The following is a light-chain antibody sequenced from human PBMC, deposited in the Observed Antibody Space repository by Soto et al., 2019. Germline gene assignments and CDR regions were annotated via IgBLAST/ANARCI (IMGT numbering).Light chain of an antibody. CDR2: EAS. J-gene: IGKJ2*01. CDR3: QQRGSWPRTS. CDR1: QSVSNY. Sequence: EIVLTQSPATLPLSPGERATLSCRASQSVSNYLAWYQQKPGQAPRLLIDEASNRATGIPARCSGGGSGTDFTSTISSLAPEDFAVYFFQQRGSWPRTSFGQGTKLEI. V-gene: IGKV3-11*01.